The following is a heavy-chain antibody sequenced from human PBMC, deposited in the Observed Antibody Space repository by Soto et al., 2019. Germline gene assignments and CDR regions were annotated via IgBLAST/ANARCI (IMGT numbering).Heavy chain of an antibody. D-gene: IGHD2-8*01. CDR3: AKDPKSTIRFNWFDP. Sequence: EVQLSESGGGLVQPGGSLRLSCAASGFTFSSYAMSWVRQAPGKGLEWVSGISGSGSGTYYVDSVKGRFTISRDNSKKTLYLQMNSLRAEDTAIYYCAKDPKSTIRFNWFDPWGQGTLVTVSS. CDR2: ISGSGSGT. J-gene: IGHJ5*02. CDR1: GFTFSSYA. V-gene: IGHV3-23*01.